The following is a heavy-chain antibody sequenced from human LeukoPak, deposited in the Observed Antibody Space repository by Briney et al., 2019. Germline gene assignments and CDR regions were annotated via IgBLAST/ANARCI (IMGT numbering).Heavy chain of an antibody. Sequence: SQTLSLTCTVSGGSISSGDYYWSWLRQPPGKGLEWIAYMYYSGSTYYNPSLKSRVTMSADTPKNQHSLKLSSVTAADTAVYYCARPYYYDSRIDPWGQGILVTVSS. CDR3: ARPYYYDSRIDP. CDR2: MYYSGST. J-gene: IGHJ5*02. V-gene: IGHV4-30-4*01. D-gene: IGHD3-22*01. CDR1: GGSISSGDYY.